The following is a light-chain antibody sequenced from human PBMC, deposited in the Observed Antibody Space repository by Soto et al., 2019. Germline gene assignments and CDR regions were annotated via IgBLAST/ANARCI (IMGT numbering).Light chain of an antibody. J-gene: IGKJ4*01. V-gene: IGKV3-11*01. Sequence: EIVLTQSPATLSLSPGERATLSCRASQSINDYLIWYQQKPGQAPRLLIHDASSRATGIPARFSGSGSGTDFPLTISSLEPEDFAVYYCQQRRDWPLTFGGGTNVE. CDR3: QQRRDWPLT. CDR1: QSINDY. CDR2: DAS.